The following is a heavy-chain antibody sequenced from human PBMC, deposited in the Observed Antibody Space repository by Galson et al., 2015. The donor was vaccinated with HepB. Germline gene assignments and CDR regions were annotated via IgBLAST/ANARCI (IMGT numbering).Heavy chain of an antibody. J-gene: IGHJ4*02. V-gene: IGHV3-21*01. D-gene: IGHD6-13*01. CDR3: ARELGIAAAGTDY. CDR2: ISSSSSYI. Sequence: SLRLSCAASGFTFSSYSMNWVRQAPGKGLEWVSSISSSSSYIYCADSVKGRFTISRDNAKNSLYLQMNSLRAEDTAVYYCARELGIAAAGTDYWGQGTLVTVSS. CDR1: GFTFSSYS.